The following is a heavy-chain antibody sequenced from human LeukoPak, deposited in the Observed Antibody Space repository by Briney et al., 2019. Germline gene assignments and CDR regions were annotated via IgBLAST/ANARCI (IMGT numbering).Heavy chain of an antibody. CDR2: IFHSGST. CDR1: GGSINSDY. D-gene: IGHD5-24*01. CDR3: ARVGGMTTINNAAFDI. Sequence: SETLSLACSVSGGSINSDYWNWIRQPPGKGLEWIGYIFHSGSTNYNPSLKSRVTISIDKSKKQFSLKLISVTAADTAIYYCARVGGMTTINNAAFDIWGQGTMVTVSS. J-gene: IGHJ3*02. V-gene: IGHV4-59*01.